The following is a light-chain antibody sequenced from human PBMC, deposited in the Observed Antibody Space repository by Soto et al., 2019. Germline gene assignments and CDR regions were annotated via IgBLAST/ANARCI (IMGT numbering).Light chain of an antibody. V-gene: IGLV2-14*02. CDR1: SSDVGSYNL. CDR3: SSYASSTTPYV. J-gene: IGLJ1*01. CDR2: EGS. Sequence: QSALTQPASVSGSPGQSITISCTGTSSDVGSYNLVSWYQQHPGKAPKLMIYEGSKRPSGVSNRFSGSKSGNTASLTISGLQAEDEADYYCSSYASSTTPYVFGTRTKVTVL.